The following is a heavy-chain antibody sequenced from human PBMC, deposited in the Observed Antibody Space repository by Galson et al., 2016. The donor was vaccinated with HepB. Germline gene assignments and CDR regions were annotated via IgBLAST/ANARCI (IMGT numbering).Heavy chain of an antibody. CDR1: GYTFTSYA. CDR3: ARDQGWSLT. Sequence: SVKVSCKASGYTFTSYAISWVRQAPGQGLEWKGWIRADNGDTNYAQKFQGRVTMTTDTSTNTAYMELRSLRSDDTAVYYCARDQGWSLTWGQGTLVTVSS. D-gene: IGHD6-19*01. CDR2: IRADNGDT. J-gene: IGHJ4*02. V-gene: IGHV1-18*04.